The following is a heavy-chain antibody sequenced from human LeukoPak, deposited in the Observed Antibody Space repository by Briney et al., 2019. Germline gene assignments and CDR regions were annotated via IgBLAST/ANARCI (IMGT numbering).Heavy chain of an antibody. CDR1: GFTFSSYW. V-gene: IGHV3-23*01. CDR2: ISGSGDNT. Sequence: GGSLRLSCAASGFTFSSYWMHWVRQAPGKGLEWVSAISGSGDNTYFADSVKGRFTISRDNSKNTLYLQMNRLRAEDTAVYYCAKAPHNSWYPYFDYWGQGTLVTVSS. J-gene: IGHJ4*02. D-gene: IGHD6-13*01. CDR3: AKAPHNSWYPYFDY.